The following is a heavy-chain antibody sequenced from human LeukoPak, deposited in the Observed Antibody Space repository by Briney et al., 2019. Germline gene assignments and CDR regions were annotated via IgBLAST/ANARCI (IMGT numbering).Heavy chain of an antibody. J-gene: IGHJ4*02. V-gene: IGHV4-59*01. CDR1: GCIISGYY. Sequence: PSGTLSLTCTVSGCIISGYYRSWIRQPPGKGLEWFGYIFYSGSTNYNHFLKSRVTISVDTSKNQFSLKMSSVTAADTAVYYGAREYYYDSSGYYYDYWGQGTLVTVSS. CDR2: IFYSGST. D-gene: IGHD3-22*01. CDR3: AREYYYDSSGYYYDY.